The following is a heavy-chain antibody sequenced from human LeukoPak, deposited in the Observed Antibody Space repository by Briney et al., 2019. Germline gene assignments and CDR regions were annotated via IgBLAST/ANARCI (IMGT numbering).Heavy chain of an antibody. D-gene: IGHD3-10*01. CDR1: GFTFSSYA. V-gene: IGHV3-30*14. CDR2: ISYDGSNK. J-gene: IGHJ2*01. Sequence: PGGSLRLSCAASGFTFSSYAMHWVRQAPGKGLEWVAVISYDGSNKYYADSVKGRFTISRDTSKNTLYLQMNSLRAEDTSVYYCARDRRMVRGVADWYFDLWGRGTLVTVSS. CDR3: ARDRRMVRGVADWYFDL.